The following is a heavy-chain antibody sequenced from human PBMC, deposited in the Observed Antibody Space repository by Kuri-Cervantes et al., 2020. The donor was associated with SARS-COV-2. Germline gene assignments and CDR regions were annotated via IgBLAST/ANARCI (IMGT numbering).Heavy chain of an antibody. J-gene: IGHJ5*02. V-gene: IGHV1-69*13. CDR3: ARDPNANHNNWFDP. D-gene: IGHD4/OR15-4a*01. CDR2: IIPVFGTA. CDR1: GGTFSSYA. Sequence: SVKVSCKASGGTFSSYAINWVRQAPGQGLEWMGGIIPVFGTANYAQKFQGRVTITADESTSTAYMELSSLRSEDTAVYYCARDPNANHNNWFDPWGQGTLVTVS.